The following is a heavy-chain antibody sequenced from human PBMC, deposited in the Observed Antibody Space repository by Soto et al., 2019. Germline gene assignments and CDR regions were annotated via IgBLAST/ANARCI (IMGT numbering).Heavy chain of an antibody. CDR1: GFTFRSYA. CDR2: IANNGGST. CDR3: SATSGPPDYFDN. J-gene: IGHJ4*02. V-gene: IGHV3-64D*06. Sequence: GGSLRLSCAASGFTFRSYAMHWVRQAPGKGLEYVSSIANNGGSTYYADSVKGRFTISRDNNKNTLYFEMSSLRPEDTAVYYCSATSGPPDYFDNWGQGTLVTVS. D-gene: IGHD2-8*01.